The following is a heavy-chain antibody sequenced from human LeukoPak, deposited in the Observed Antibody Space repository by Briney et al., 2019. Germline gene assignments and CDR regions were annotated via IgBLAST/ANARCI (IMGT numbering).Heavy chain of an antibody. CDR1: GFTFSGYW. V-gene: IGHV3-74*01. D-gene: IGHD3-3*02. CDR3: ARDPRHFFQYYFDY. J-gene: IGHJ4*02. Sequence: GGSLRLSCAASGFTFSGYWMHWVRQAPGKGLVWVSRTNRDDSDTSYADSVKGRFTISRDKAKSTLYLQMNSLRVEDTAVYYCARDPRHFFQYYFDYWGQGTLVTVSS. CDR2: TNRDDSDT.